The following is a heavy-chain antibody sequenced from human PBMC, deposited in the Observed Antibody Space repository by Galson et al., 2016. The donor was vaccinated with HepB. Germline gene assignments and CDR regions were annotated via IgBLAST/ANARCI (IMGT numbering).Heavy chain of an antibody. CDR2: IYSDDEK. V-gene: IGHV2-5*02. D-gene: IGHD3/OR15-3a*01. CDR1: GFALPTYRVG. J-gene: IGHJ4*02. Sequence: PALVKPTQTLTLTCSFSGFALPTYRVGVAWFRQPPGKGLEWLAIIYSDDEKHYSPSLMSRLTITKDPPNKQVGLTKTNMDPVDTATSYCAHRLSPLHGDWFRYWGQGTLVTVSS. CDR3: AHRLSPLHGDWFRY.